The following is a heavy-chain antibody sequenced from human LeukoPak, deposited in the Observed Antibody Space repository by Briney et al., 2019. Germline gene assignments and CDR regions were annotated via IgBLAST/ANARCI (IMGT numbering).Heavy chain of an antibody. CDR2: IIPIFGTA. CDR1: GGTFSSYA. V-gene: IGHV1-69*13. J-gene: IGHJ3*02. Sequence: SVKVSCKASGGTFSSYAISWVRQAPGQGLEWMGGIIPIFGTANYAQKFQGRVTITADESTSTAYMELSSLRSEDTAVYYCARDRYNYDAFDIWGQGTMVTVSS. D-gene: IGHD5-24*01. CDR3: ARDRYNYDAFDI.